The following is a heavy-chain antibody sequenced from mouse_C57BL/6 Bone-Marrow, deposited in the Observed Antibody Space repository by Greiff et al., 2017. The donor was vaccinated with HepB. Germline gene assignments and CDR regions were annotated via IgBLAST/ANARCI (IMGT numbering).Heavy chain of an antibody. CDR1: GISITTGNYR. V-gene: IGHV3-5*01. Sequence: EVQLQESGPGLVKPSKTVFLTCTVTGISITTGNYRWSWIRQFPGNKLEWIGYIYYSSTITYNPSLTSRTTITRDTPKNQFFLEMNSLTAEDTATYYCARDNGNYGYAMDYWGQGTSVTVSS. J-gene: IGHJ4*01. D-gene: IGHD2-1*01. CDR3: ARDNGNYGYAMDY. CDR2: IYYSSTI.